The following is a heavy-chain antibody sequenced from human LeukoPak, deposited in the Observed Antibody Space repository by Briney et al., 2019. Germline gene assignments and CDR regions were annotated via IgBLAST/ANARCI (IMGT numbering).Heavy chain of an antibody. V-gene: IGHV3-66*01. Sequence: GGSLRLSCAASGFTVSSNYMTWVRQAPGKGLEWVSVIYTTGSTYYGDSVKGRFTISRDNSKNTLYLQMNSLRVEDTAVYYCARDLRYHLDYWGQGTLVIVSS. CDR3: ARDLRYHLDY. D-gene: IGHD1-14*01. CDR1: GFTVSSNY. CDR2: IYTTGST. J-gene: IGHJ4*02.